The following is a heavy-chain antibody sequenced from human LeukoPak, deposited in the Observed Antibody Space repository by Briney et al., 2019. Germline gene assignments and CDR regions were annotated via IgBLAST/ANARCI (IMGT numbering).Heavy chain of an antibody. V-gene: IGHV4-59*01. Sequence: PSETLSLTCTVSGGSISSYYWSWIRHPPGKGLELIGYIYYSGSTNYNPSLKSRVTISVDTSKNQFSLKLSSVTAADTAVYYCARDLSLGDYYYGMDVWGQGTTVTVSS. CDR1: GGSISSYY. D-gene: IGHD1-26*01. J-gene: IGHJ6*02. CDR2: IYYSGST. CDR3: ARDLSLGDYYYGMDV.